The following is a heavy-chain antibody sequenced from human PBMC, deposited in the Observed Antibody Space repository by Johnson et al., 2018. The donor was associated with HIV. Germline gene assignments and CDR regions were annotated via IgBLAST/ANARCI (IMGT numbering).Heavy chain of an antibody. CDR2: INWSGGTT. V-gene: IGHV3-20*04. CDR1: GFTFDDHG. D-gene: IGHD1-26*01. J-gene: IGHJ3*02. CDR3: AREGGIVAAQGDAFDI. Sequence: EQLVVSGGGVERPGGSLRLSCAGSGFTFDDHGMSWVRQVPGKGLEWVSGINWSGGTTGYADSVKGRFTISRDNTKNSLYLQMNSLRAEDTALYYCAREGGIVAAQGDAFDIWGQGTMVTVSS.